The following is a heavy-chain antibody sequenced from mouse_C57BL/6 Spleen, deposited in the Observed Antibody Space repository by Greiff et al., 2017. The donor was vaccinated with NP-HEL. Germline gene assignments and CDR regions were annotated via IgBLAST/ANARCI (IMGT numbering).Heavy chain of an antibody. V-gene: IGHV5-4*01. CDR1: GFTFSSYA. J-gene: IGHJ2*01. Sequence: DVQLVESGGGLVKPGGSLKLSCAASGFTFSSYAMSWVRQTPEKRLEWVATISVGGSYTYYPDNVKGTFTIDRDNAKNNLYLQMSNLKSEDTAMYYCARDRGDGSSLFDYWGQGTTLTVSS. D-gene: IGHD1-1*01. CDR3: ARDRGDGSSLFDY. CDR2: ISVGGSYT.